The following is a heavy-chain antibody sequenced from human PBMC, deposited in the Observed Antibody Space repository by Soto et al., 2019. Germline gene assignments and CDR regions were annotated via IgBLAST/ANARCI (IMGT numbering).Heavy chain of an antibody. CDR1: GGTFSSYA. V-gene: IGHV1-69*06. CDR3: ARGSSGPSNEYFDY. Sequence: SVKVSCKASGGTFSSYAISWVRQAPGQGLEWMGGIIPIFGTANYAQKFQGRVTITADKSTSTAYMELSSLRSEDTAVYYCARGSSGPSNEYFDYWGQGTLVTVSS. CDR2: IIPIFGTA. D-gene: IGHD6-6*01. J-gene: IGHJ4*02.